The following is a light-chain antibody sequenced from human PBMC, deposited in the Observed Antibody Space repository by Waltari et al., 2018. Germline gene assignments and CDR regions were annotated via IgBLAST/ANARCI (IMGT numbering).Light chain of an antibody. CDR2: DVS. J-gene: IGLJ3*02. V-gene: IGLV2-14*01. CDR3: SSYTSSSTLV. Sequence: QSALTQPAPVSGSPGQWITISCTGSNSYVGTYNYVSWYQQHPGKAPKLMIYDVSKRPSGVSDRFSGSKSGNTASLTISGLQAEDEADYYCSSYTSSSTLVFGGGTKVTVL. CDR1: NSYVGTYNY.